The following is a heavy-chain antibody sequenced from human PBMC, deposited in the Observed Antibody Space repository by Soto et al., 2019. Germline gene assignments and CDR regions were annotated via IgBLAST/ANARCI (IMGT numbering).Heavy chain of an antibody. Sequence: ASVKVSCKASGYTFTSYGISWVRQAPGQGLEWMGWISAYNGNTNYAQKLQGRVTMTTDTSTSTAYMELRSLRSDDTAVYYCARATWIQLWSDAFDIWGQGTMVTVSS. CDR2: ISAYNGNT. D-gene: IGHD5-18*01. V-gene: IGHV1-18*01. CDR3: ARATWIQLWSDAFDI. J-gene: IGHJ3*02. CDR1: GYTFTSYG.